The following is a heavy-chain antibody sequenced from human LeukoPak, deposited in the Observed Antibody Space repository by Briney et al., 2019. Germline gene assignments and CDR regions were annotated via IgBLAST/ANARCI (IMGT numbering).Heavy chain of an antibody. CDR1: GLTFGNFW. Sequence: GGSLRLSCAASGLTFGNFWMSWVRQAPGKGLEWVANMNQDGSARNSLDSVKGRFTISRDNAKNSLYLQMNSLRAEDTAVYFCAGEGRPNAFDIWGQGTMVTVSS. CDR2: MNQDGSAR. V-gene: IGHV3-7*01. CDR3: AGEGRPNAFDI. J-gene: IGHJ3*02.